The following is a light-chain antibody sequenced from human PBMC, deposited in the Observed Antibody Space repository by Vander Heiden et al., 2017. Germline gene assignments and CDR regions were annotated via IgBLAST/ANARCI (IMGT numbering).Light chain of an antibody. CDR1: KLGEKY. CDR2: EDT. CDR3: QAWDSSTVV. V-gene: IGLV3-1*01. J-gene: IGLJ2*01. Sequence: YEVTQPPSVTVSPGQTASITCSGDKLGEKYACCYQHKPGQSPVVVIYEDTKRPSGIPERFSGSNSGNTATLTISGTQAMDEADYYCQAWDSSTVVFCGGTKMTVL.